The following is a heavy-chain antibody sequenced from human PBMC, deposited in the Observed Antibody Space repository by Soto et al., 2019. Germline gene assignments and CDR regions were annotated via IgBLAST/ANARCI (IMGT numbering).Heavy chain of an antibody. D-gene: IGHD2-15*01. CDR1: GFTFGDYS. Sequence: GGSLRLSCVASGFTFGDYSLHWVRQAPGKGLEWLALISYDAYNTYAADSVRGRFTISRDNSKNTLTLQMNSLRAEDTAVYYCARAPYCSGGSCYPHYMDVWGKGTTVTVSS. CDR2: ISYDAYNT. CDR3: ARAPYCSGGSCYPHYMDV. V-gene: IGHV3-30-3*01. J-gene: IGHJ6*03.